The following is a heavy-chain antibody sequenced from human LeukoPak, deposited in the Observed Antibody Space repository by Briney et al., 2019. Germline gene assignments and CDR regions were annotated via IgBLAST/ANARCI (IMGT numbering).Heavy chain of an antibody. D-gene: IGHD2-15*01. J-gene: IGHJ5*02. Sequence: ASVKVSCKVSGYTLTELSMHWVRQAPGEGLEWMGGFDPEDGETIYAQKFQGRVTMTEDTSTDTAYMELSSLRSEDTAVYYCARPQYCSGGSCSRIGWFDPWGQGTLVTVSS. V-gene: IGHV1-24*01. CDR3: ARPQYCSGGSCSRIGWFDP. CDR1: GYTLTELS. CDR2: FDPEDGET.